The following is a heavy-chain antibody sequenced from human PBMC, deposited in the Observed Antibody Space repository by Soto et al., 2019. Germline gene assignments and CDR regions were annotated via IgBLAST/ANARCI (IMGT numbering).Heavy chain of an antibody. D-gene: IGHD2-21*01. J-gene: IGHJ6*02. CDR3: ARDVGVGAYVPGLRGMDV. Sequence: QAQMVQSRAELKEPGASVKVSCKASGYTFTTYGVSWVRQAPGQGLEWVGEISTHTGDTLYAQKFKGRVTVTTDTASSTVYMEVRSLRSDDTAVYYCARDVGVGAYVPGLRGMDVWVQGTTVTVSS. CDR2: ISTHTGDT. CDR1: GYTFTTYG. V-gene: IGHV1-18*01.